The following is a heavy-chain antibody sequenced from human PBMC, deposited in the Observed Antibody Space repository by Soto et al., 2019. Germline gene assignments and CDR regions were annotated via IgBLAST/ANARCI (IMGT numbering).Heavy chain of an antibody. V-gene: IGHV3-9*01. CDR1: GFGFGGYA. D-gene: IGHD2-15*01. CDR2: MSWNSGNI. J-gene: IGHJ3*02. CDR3: AKDIGGEMHAFDI. Sequence: GGSLRLSCVASGFGFGGYAMHWVRQGPGKGLEWVSGMSWNSGNIGYADSVKGRFTISRDNAKNSLYLQMNSLSAEDTALYYCAKDIGGEMHAFDIWGQGTMVTVSS.